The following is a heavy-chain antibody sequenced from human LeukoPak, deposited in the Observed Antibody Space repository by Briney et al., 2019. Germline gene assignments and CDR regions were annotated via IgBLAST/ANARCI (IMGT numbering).Heavy chain of an antibody. J-gene: IGHJ4*02. Sequence: PGGSLRLSCAASGFTVSTNYMSWVRQAPGKGLEWVSVIYSGSNTYYADSVEGRFTISRDNSKNTLYLQMNSLRAEDTAVYYCARAGYSSGWYRNWGQGTLVTVSS. CDR3: ARAGYSSGWYRN. D-gene: IGHD6-19*01. CDR1: GFTVSTNY. CDR2: IYSGSNT. V-gene: IGHV3-66*01.